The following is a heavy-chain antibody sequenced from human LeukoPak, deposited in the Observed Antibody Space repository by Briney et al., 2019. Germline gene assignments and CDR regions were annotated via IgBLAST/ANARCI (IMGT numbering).Heavy chain of an antibody. Sequence: PAGSLRLSCAASGVTVSSNYMSWVRQAPGKGLEWVSAISGSGGSTYYADSVKGRFTISRDNSKNTLYLQMNSLRAEDTAVYYCARHQGGIVVVVAAPFDYWGQGTLVTVSS. J-gene: IGHJ4*02. V-gene: IGHV3-23*01. CDR3: ARHQGGIVVVVAAPFDY. D-gene: IGHD2-15*01. CDR1: GVTVSSNY. CDR2: ISGSGGST.